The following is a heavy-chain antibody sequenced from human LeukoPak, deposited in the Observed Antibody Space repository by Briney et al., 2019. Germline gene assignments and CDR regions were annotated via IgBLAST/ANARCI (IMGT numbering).Heavy chain of an antibody. J-gene: IGHJ4*02. CDR3: AKAEGDCSGGSCLESPQDY. CDR1: GGTFSSYA. D-gene: IGHD2-15*01. V-gene: IGHV1-69*05. Sequence: GASVKVSCKASGGTFSSYAIIWVRQAPGQGLEWMGGIIPIFGTANYAQKFQGRVTITTDESTSTAYMELSSLRSEDTAVYYCAKAEGDCSGGSCLESPQDYWGQGTLVTVSS. CDR2: IIPIFGTA.